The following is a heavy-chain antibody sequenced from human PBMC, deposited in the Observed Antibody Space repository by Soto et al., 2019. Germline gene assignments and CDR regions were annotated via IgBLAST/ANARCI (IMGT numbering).Heavy chain of an antibody. CDR1: GYIFVNYG. D-gene: IGHD3-16*01. Sequence: QVQLVQSGDEVKKPGASVKVSCKASGYIFVNYGIAWVRQAPGQGLEWMGRISPYTGNTHSATKVQGRLTMTTDTSPSTAYMDLGSLTSDDTSVYYCVMVDNYVTPTPQDGWGQGTTGTVSS. CDR3: VMVDNYVTPTPQDG. V-gene: IGHV1-18*01. J-gene: IGHJ6*02. CDR2: ISPYTGNT.